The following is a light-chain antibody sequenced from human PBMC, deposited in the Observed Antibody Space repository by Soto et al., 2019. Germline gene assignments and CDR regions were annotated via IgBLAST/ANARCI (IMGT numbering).Light chain of an antibody. CDR2: DVG. J-gene: IGLJ1*01. Sequence: QSVLTQPASVSGSPGQSITISCTGTSSYVGGYNYVSWYQQHPGKAPKLMIYDVGNRPSGVSNRFSGSKSGNTASLTISGLQAEDEADYYCSSYTSSSFYVFGTGTKVTVL. CDR3: SSYTSSSFYV. CDR1: SSYVGGYNY. V-gene: IGLV2-14*01.